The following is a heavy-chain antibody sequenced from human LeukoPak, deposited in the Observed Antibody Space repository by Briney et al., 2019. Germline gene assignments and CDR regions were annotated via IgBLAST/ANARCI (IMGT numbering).Heavy chain of an antibody. CDR3: ATYRQVLLPFES. CDR1: GFTLSSYA. D-gene: IGHD2-8*02. CDR2: IFPSGGEI. V-gene: IGHV3-23*01. Sequence: GGSLRLSCAASGFTLSSYAMSWVRQPPGKGLEWVSSIFPSGGEIHYADSVRGRFTISRDNSKSTLSLQMNSLRAEDTAIYYCATYRQVLLPFESWGQGTLVTVSS. J-gene: IGHJ4*02.